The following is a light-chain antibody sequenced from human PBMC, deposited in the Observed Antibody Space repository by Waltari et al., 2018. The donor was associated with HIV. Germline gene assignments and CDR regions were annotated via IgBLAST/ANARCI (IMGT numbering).Light chain of an antibody. CDR1: NIGSKS. V-gene: IGLV3-21*04. CDR2: YDD. J-gene: IGLJ1*01. CDR3: QVWDSSSDQYV. Sequence: SYVLTQPPSVSVAPGKTATITCGGNNIGSKSVHWYQHKPGQAPVLVVYYDDNRPSGIPGLFSGSKSGNTATLAISRGEAGDEADYYCQVWDSSSDQYVFGPETKVTVL.